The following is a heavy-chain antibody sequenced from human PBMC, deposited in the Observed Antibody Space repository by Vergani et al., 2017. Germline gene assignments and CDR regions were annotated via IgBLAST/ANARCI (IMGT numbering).Heavy chain of an antibody. CDR1: GGSISSYY. J-gene: IGHJ3*02. CDR3: ARLGYCSSTSCPGDAFDI. D-gene: IGHD2-2*01. CDR2: IYYSGST. V-gene: IGHV4-59*01. Sequence: QVQLQESGPGLVKPSETLSLTCTVSGGSISSYYWSWIRQPPGKGLEWIGYIYYSGSTNYNPSLKSRVTISVDTSKNQFSLKLSSVTAAETAVYYCARLGYCSSTSCPGDAFDIWGQGTMVTVSS.